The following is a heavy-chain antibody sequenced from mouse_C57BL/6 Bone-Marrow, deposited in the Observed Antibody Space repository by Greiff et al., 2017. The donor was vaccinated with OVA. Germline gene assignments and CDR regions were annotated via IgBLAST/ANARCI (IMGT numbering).Heavy chain of an antibody. CDR1: GYSITSGYD. CDR3: ARELRFYYFDY. D-gene: IGHD1-1*01. CDR2: ISYRGST. V-gene: IGHV3-1*01. J-gene: IGHJ2*01. Sequence: EVKLVESGPGMVKPSQSLSLTCTVTGYSITSGYDWHWIRHFPGNKLEWMGYISYRGSTNYNPSLKSRISITHDTSKNHFFLKLNSVTTEDTATYYCARELRFYYFDYWGQGTTLTVSS.